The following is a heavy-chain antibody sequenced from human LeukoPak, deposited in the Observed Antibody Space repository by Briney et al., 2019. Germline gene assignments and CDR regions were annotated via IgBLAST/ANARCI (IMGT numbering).Heavy chain of an antibody. CDR3: ARLTYYYDSSGQNWFDP. D-gene: IGHD3-22*01. J-gene: IGHJ5*02. CDR1: GYTFTSYY. V-gene: IGHV1-46*01. Sequence: ASVKVSCKASGYTFTSYYMHWVRQAPGQGLEWMGIINPSGGSTSYAQKFQGRVTITRDTSASTAYMELSSLRSGDTAVYYCARLTYYYDSSGQNWFDPWGQGTLVTVSS. CDR2: INPSGGST.